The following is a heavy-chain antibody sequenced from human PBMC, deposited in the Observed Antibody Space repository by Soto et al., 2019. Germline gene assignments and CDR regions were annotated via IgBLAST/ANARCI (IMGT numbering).Heavy chain of an antibody. CDR3: ARDRRRELLLGLIDY. Sequence: GGSLRLSCAASGFTFSSYAMHWVRQAPGKGLEWVAVISYDGSNKYYADSVKGRFTISRDNSKNTLYLQMNSLRAEDTAVYYCARDRRRELLLGLIDYWGQGTLVTVSS. V-gene: IGHV3-30-3*01. CDR2: ISYDGSNK. J-gene: IGHJ4*02. D-gene: IGHD1-26*01. CDR1: GFTFSSYA.